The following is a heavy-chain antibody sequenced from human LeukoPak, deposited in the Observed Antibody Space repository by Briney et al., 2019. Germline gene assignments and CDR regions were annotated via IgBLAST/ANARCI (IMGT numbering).Heavy chain of an antibody. CDR1: GFTFSSYS. CDR3: ARESALAARYYYYYMDV. V-gene: IGHV3-21*04. Sequence: PGGSLRLSCAASGFTFSSYSMNWVRQAPGKGLEWVSSISSSSSYIYYADSVKGRFTISRDNAKNSLYLQMNSLRAEDTALYYCARESALAARYYYYYMDVWGKGTTVTVSS. D-gene: IGHD2-15*01. CDR2: ISSSSSYI. J-gene: IGHJ6*03.